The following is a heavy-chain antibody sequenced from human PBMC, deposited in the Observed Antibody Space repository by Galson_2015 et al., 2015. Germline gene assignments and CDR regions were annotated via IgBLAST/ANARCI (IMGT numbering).Heavy chain of an antibody. Sequence: SLRLSCAASGFHFSSYGMHWVRQVPGKGLEWLAYIWYDGSYRYHADSVKGRFTISRDNSRNTLFLQMNSLRVEDSAVYYCARDGIEGGGMDRGVVIYHYGMDVWGQGTTVTVSS. D-gene: IGHD3-10*01. J-gene: IGHJ6*02. CDR1: GFHFSSYG. V-gene: IGHV3-33*01. CDR2: IWYDGSYR. CDR3: ARDGIEGGGMDRGVVIYHYGMDV.